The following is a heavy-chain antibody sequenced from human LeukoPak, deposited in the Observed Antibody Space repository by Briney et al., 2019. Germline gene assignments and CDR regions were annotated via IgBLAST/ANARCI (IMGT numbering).Heavy chain of an antibody. J-gene: IGHJ4*02. V-gene: IGHV4-59*01. CDR2: IYYSGST. CDR1: GGSISSYY. CDR3: ARGKDFDY. Sequence: SETLSLTCTVSGGSISSYYWSWIRQPPGKGLEWIGYIYYSGSTNYNPSLKSRVTISVDTSKNQFSLKLSSVTAADTAVYYCARGKDFDYWGQGTLVTVSS.